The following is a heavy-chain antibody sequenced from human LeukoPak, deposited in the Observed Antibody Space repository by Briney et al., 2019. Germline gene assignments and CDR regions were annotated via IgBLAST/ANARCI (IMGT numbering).Heavy chain of an antibody. CDR2: IKQDGSER. V-gene: IGHV3-7*04. D-gene: IGHD6-19*01. CDR1: GITLSELW. CDR3: VGGYGWLPDY. J-gene: IGHJ4*02. Sequence: GGSLRLSCAGYGITLSELWMNWVRQVPGKGLEWVANIKQDGSERKYVDSVKGRFTISRDNAKNSVYLQMNSLRVDDTAVYYCVGGYGWLPDYWGQGALVTVSS.